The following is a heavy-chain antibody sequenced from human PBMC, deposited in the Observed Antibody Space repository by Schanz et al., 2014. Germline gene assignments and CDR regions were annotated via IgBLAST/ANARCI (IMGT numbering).Heavy chain of an antibody. J-gene: IGHJ3*01. CDR2: IWYNGSNK. Sequence: QVQLVESGGGVVQPGRSLRLPCAASGFTFSKYGVHWVRQAPGKGLEWVAVIWYNGSNKYYADSVRGRFTISRDNSKNTLYLQMNSLRAEDTGVYYCARGREVVAKIFDVWGQGTMVTVSS. CDR1: GFTFSKYG. D-gene: IGHD3-22*01. CDR3: ARGREVVAKIFDV. V-gene: IGHV3-33*01.